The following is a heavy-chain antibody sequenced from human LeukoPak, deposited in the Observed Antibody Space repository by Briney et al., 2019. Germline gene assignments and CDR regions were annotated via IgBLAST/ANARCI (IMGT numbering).Heavy chain of an antibody. D-gene: IGHD5-12*01. CDR1: GFTFSSYS. Sequence: QPGGSLRLSCAASGFTFSSYSMNWVRQAPGKGLEWVSYISSSSSTIYYADSVKGRFTISRGNAKNSLYLQMNSLRAEDTAVYYCARVSGGYDYRGYFDYWGQGTLVTVSS. CDR3: ARVSGGYDYRGYFDY. CDR2: ISSSSSTI. V-gene: IGHV3-48*01. J-gene: IGHJ4*02.